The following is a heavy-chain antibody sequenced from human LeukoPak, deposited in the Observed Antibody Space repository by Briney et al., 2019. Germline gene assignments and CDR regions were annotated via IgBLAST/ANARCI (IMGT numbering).Heavy chain of an antibody. Sequence: EASVKVSCKASSYTFTIYGISWVRQAPGQGLEWMGWISGSNGNTNYAQKFQGRVSMTADTSTSTAYMELRSLRSDDTAVYYCARSGRGTYYYFDLWGQGTLVTVSS. CDR1: SYTFTIYG. D-gene: IGHD1-26*01. CDR2: ISGSNGNT. CDR3: ARSGRGTYYYFDL. V-gene: IGHV1-18*01. J-gene: IGHJ4*02.